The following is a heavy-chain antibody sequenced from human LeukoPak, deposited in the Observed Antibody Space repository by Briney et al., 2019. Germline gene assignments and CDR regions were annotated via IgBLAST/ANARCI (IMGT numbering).Heavy chain of an antibody. V-gene: IGHV3-74*01. J-gene: IGHJ4*02. CDR3: ARDRVYYYGSWSYWGPDY. CDR1: GFTFSSYW. CDR2: INSDGSST. Sequence: GGSLRLSCAASGFTFSSYWMHWVRQAPGKGLVWVSRINSDGSSTSYADSVKGRFTNSRDNAKNTLYLQMNSLRAEDTAVYYCARDRVYYYGSWSYWGPDYWGQGTLVTVSS. D-gene: IGHD3-10*01.